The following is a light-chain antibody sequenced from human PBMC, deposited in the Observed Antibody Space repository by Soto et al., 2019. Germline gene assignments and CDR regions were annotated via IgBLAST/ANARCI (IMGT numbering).Light chain of an antibody. J-gene: IGLJ2*01. Sequence: QSALTQPASVSGSPGQSITISCTGTSSDVGGYNYVSWYQQHPGKAPKLMIYEVSNRPSGVSNRFSGSKSGNTASLTISGLRAEAEADYYCSSYTSSSTLKVFGGGTKLTVL. CDR1: SSDVGGYNY. CDR3: SSYTSSSTLKV. V-gene: IGLV2-14*01. CDR2: EVS.